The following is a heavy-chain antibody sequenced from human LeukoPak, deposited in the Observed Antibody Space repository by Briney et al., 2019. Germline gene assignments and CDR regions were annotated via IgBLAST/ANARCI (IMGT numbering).Heavy chain of an antibody. CDR1: GGSISSYY. D-gene: IGHD3-10*01. CDR2: IYYSGST. Sequence: SETLSLTCTVSGGSISSYYWSWIRQPPGKGLEWIGYIYYSGSTNYNPSLKSRVTISADTSKNQFSLKLSSVTAADTAVYYCARVRGAAFDIWGQGTMVTVSS. CDR3: ARVRGAAFDI. J-gene: IGHJ3*02. V-gene: IGHV4-59*01.